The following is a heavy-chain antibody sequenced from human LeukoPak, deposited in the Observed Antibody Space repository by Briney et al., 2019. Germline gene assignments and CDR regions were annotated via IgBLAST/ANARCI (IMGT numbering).Heavy chain of an antibody. D-gene: IGHD3-16*01. J-gene: IGHJ5*02. V-gene: IGHV4-38-2*01. CDR3: ARVSYDYVWGSFAS. Sequence: SETLSLTCAVSDYSLSSGYYWGWIRQPPGKGLEWIGSIYHSGSTYYNPSLKSRVTISVDTSTNQFSLELSSVTAADTALYYCARVSYDYVWGSFASWGQGTLVTVSS. CDR2: IYHSGST. CDR1: DYSLSSGYY.